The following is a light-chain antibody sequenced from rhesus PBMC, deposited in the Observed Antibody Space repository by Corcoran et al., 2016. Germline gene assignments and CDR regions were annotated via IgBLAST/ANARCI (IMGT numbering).Light chain of an antibody. CDR3: QQHNSPPLT. Sequence: DIQMTQSPSSLSASVGDRVTITCRASQTISSYLAWYQQKPGKVPTLLIYAASSLESGVPSRFSGSGSGTDFTLTIRRLQPEDFAPYYCQQHNSPPLTVGEGTKVEIK. J-gene: IGKJ4*01. CDR1: QTISSY. CDR2: AAS. V-gene: IGKV1-44*01.